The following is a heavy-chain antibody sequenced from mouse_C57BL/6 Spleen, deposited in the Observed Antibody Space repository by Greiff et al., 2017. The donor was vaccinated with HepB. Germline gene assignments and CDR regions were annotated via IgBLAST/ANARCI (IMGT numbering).Heavy chain of an antibody. Sequence: QVQLQQPGAELVKPGASVKLSCKASGYTFTSYWMHWVKQRPGRGLEWIGRIEPNSGGTKYNEKFKSKATLTVDKPSSTAYMQLSSLTSEDSAVYYCARGRSYYGYDELAYWGQGTLVTVSA. CDR1: GYTFTSYW. V-gene: IGHV1-72*01. D-gene: IGHD2-9*01. CDR3: ARGRSYYGYDELAY. CDR2: IEPNSGGT. J-gene: IGHJ3*01.